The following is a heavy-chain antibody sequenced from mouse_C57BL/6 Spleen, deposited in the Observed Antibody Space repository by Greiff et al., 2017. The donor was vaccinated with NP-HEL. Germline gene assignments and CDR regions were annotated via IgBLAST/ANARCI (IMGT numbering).Heavy chain of an antibody. D-gene: IGHD1-1*01. CDR2: INYDGSST. J-gene: IGHJ1*03. V-gene: IGHV5-16*01. CDR3: ARDHYYYGSSYDWYFDV. Sequence: EVKLVESEGGLVQPGSSLKLSCTASGFTFSDYYMAWVRQVPEKGLEWVANINYDGSSTYYLDSLKSRFIISRDNAKNILYLQMSSLKSEDTATYYCARDHYYYGSSYDWYFDVWGTGTTVTVSS. CDR1: GFTFSDYY.